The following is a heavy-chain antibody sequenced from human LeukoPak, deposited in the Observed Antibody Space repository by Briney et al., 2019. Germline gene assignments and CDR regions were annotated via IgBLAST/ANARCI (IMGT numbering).Heavy chain of an antibody. V-gene: IGHV3-23*01. D-gene: IGHD6-13*01. J-gene: IGHJ3*02. CDR1: GFTFRSYA. CDR2: ISGGGGST. Sequence: PGGSLRLSCAASGFTFRSYAMNWVRQAPGRGLEWVSTISGGGGSTYFADSVKGRFTISRDNSKNTLYLQMNSLRAEDTAVYYCAKSEGYRSWYQNDAFDIWGQGTMVTVSS. CDR3: AKSEGYRSWYQNDAFDI.